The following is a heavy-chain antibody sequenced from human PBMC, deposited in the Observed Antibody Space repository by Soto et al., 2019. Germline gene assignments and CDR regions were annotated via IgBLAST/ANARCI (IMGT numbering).Heavy chain of an antibody. J-gene: IGHJ5*02. D-gene: IGHD2-15*01. CDR2: INAGNGNT. CDR1: VYTFTSYA. V-gene: IGHV1-3*01. Sequence: QVQLVQSGAEVKKPGASVKVSCKASVYTFTSYAMHWVRQAPGQRLEWMGWINAGNGNTKYSQKLQGSVTIARDTCASTAYMDTSSTIYGDTAVYYSASGFIGGYADWFDPWGQGTLCTVAS. CDR3: ASGFIGGYADWFDP.